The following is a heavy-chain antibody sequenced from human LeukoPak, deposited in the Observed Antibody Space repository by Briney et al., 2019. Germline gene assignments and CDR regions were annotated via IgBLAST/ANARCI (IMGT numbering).Heavy chain of an antibody. J-gene: IGHJ4*02. V-gene: IGHV4-59*08. D-gene: IGHD6-19*01. CDR3: ARGSGWYLY. CDR1: GGSISSYY. Sequence: SETLSLTCTVSGGSISSYYWSWIRQPPGKGLEWIGYMYYSGSTNCNPSLKSRVTISVDTSKNQFSLKLSSVTAADTAVYYCARGSGWYLYWGQGTLVTVS. CDR2: MYYSGST.